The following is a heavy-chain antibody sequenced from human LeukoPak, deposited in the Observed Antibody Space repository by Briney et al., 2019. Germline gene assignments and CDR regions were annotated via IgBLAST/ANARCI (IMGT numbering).Heavy chain of an antibody. V-gene: IGHV1-69*04. Sequence: VASVKVSCKVSGGTFSGYASSWVRQAPGQGLEWMGRIIPILGIANYAQKSQRRITITADKSTRTDYMELSSLRSEDTAVYYCARGSYYSGMDVWGQGTTVTVPS. CDR3: ARGSYYSGMDV. CDR1: GGTFSGYA. J-gene: IGHJ6*02. CDR2: IIPILGIA.